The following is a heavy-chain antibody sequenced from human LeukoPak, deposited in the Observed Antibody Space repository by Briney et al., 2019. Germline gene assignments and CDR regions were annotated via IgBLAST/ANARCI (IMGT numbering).Heavy chain of an antibody. V-gene: IGHV3-74*01. J-gene: IGHJ4*02. CDR1: GFTFSSYW. D-gene: IGHD6-25*01. CDR3: ARLGSQGGVAALDY. Sequence: GGSLRLSCAASGFTFSSYWMHWVRHAPGKGLVWVSRINSDGSSTIYADSVKGRFTISRDNAKNTLYLQMNSLRAEDTAVYYCARLGSQGGVAALDYWGQGTLVTVSS. CDR2: INSDGSST.